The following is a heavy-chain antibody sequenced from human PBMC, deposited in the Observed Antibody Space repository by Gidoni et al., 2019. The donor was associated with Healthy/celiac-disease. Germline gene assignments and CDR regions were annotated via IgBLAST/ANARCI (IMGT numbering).Heavy chain of an antibody. Sequence: QVQLVESGGGVVQPGRSLRLSCAASGFTFSRYGMHWVRQAPGKGLEWVAVIWYDGRNKYYADSVKGRFTSSRDNSKNTLYLQMNSLRAEDTAVYYCARDYGSGSSYPDYWGQGTLVTVSS. CDR1: GFTFSRYG. D-gene: IGHD3-10*01. V-gene: IGHV3-33*01. J-gene: IGHJ4*02. CDR3: ARDYGSGSSYPDY. CDR2: IWYDGRNK.